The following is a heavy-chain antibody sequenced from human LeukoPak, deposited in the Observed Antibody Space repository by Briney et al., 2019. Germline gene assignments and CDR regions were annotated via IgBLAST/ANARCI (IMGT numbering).Heavy chain of an antibody. CDR1: GFTFSSYS. V-gene: IGHV3-21*01. J-gene: IGHJ4*02. D-gene: IGHD2-15*01. Sequence: PGGSLRLSCAASGFTFSSYSMNWVRQAPGKGLEWVSSISSSSSYIYYADSVKGRFTISRDNAKNSLYLQMNGLRAEDTAVYYCARTSRYCSGGSCYSPLDYWGQGTLVTVSS. CDR2: ISSSSSYI. CDR3: ARTSRYCSGGSCYSPLDY.